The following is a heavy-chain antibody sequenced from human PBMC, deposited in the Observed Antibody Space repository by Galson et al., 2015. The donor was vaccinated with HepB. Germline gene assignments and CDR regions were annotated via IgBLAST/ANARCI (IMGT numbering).Heavy chain of an antibody. Sequence: SLRLSCAASGFTFSSYAMHWVRQAPGKGLEWVAVISYDGSNKYYADSVKGRFTISRDNSKNTLYLQMNSLRAEDTAVYYCARTTASYYYGMDVWGQGTTVTVSS. J-gene: IGHJ6*02. CDR3: ARTTASYYYGMDV. V-gene: IGHV3-30-3*01. D-gene: IGHD1-1*01. CDR1: GFTFSSYA. CDR2: ISYDGSNK.